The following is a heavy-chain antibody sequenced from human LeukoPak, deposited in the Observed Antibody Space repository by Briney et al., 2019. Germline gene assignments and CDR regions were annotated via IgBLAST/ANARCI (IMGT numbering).Heavy chain of an antibody. V-gene: IGHV3-7*03. CDR1: GFTFSSYW. J-gene: IGHJ4*02. CDR3: AKARRIAVADYYFDY. CDR2: IKQDGSEK. D-gene: IGHD6-19*01. Sequence: PGGSLRLSCAASGFTFSSYWMSWVRQAPGKGLEWVANIKQDGSEKYYVDSVKGRFTISRDNAKNTLYLQMNSLRAEDTAVYYCAKARRIAVADYYFDYWGQGTLVTVSS.